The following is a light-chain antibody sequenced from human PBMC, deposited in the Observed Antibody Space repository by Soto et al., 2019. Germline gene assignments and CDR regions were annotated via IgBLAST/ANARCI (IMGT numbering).Light chain of an antibody. J-gene: IGKJ5*01. CDR3: QQSFTTPS. CDR1: QSISSY. CDR2: ATS. V-gene: IGKV1-39*01. Sequence: IQMTQSPSSLSASVGDRVTITCRASQSISSYLNWYQQKPGKAPKLLIYATSNLQSGVPSRFSGRGFGTDFTLTISSLQPEDFATYYCQQSFTTPSFGQGTRLEIK.